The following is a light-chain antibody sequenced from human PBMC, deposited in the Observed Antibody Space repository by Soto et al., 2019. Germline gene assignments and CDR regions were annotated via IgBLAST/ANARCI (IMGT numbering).Light chain of an antibody. CDR2: EVT. V-gene: IGLV2-14*01. CDR1: SSDVGGYKY. CDR3: SSFTIRTTVV. Sequence: QSALTQPASVSGSPGQSITVSCTGTSSDVGGYKYVSWYQQHPGKAPKLMIYEVTNRPSGVSNRFSGSKSGNTASLTISELQAEDEADYYCSSFTIRTTVVFGTGTKVTVL. J-gene: IGLJ1*01.